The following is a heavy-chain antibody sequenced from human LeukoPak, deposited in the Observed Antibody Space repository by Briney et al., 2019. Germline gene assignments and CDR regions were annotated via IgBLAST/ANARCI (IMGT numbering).Heavy chain of an antibody. CDR1: GFTFSSYS. D-gene: IGHD6-13*01. CDR3: VRGPHSSTWHHYYLDY. V-gene: IGHV3-21*01. J-gene: IGHJ4*02. Sequence: GGSLRLSRAASGFTFSSYSFNWVRQGPGKGLEWVSSIDSSGNYIYYIDSVKGRFTISRDDAKKSVYLQMNSLRAEDTAVYHCVRGPHSSTWHHYYLDYWGQGALVTVSS. CDR2: IDSSGNYI.